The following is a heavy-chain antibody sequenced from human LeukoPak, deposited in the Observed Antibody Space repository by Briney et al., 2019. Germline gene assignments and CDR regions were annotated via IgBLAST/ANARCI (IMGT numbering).Heavy chain of an antibody. J-gene: IGHJ6*03. D-gene: IGHD3-10*01. CDR1: GFTVSSNS. Sequence: GGSLRLSCTVSGFTVSSNSMSWVRQAPGKGLEWVSGISGSGGSTYYADSVKGRFTISRDNSKNTLYLQMNSLRAEDTALYYCAKGGAVSSKSVTMVRGTRRYYYYMDVWGKGTTVTISS. V-gene: IGHV3-23*01. CDR3: AKGGAVSSKSVTMVRGTRRYYYYMDV. CDR2: ISGSGGST.